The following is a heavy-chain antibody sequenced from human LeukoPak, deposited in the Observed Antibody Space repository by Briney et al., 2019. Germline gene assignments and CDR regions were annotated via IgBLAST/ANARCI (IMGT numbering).Heavy chain of an antibody. J-gene: IGHJ6*03. D-gene: IGHD2-2*01. V-gene: IGHV4-38-2*02. CDR3: ARGDCSSTICYSPMDV. CDR1: GYSISSGYY. CDR2: IYHSGST. Sequence: SETLSLTCTVSGYSISSGYYWGWIRQPPGKGLEWIGSIYHSGSTYYNPSLKSRVTISLDTSKNQFSLKVSSVTAADTAVYYCARGDCSSTICYSPMDVWGKGTTVTVSS.